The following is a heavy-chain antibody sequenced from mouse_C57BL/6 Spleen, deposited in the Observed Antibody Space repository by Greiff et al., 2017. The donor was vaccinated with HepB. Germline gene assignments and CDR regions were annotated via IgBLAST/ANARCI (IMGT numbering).Heavy chain of an antibody. V-gene: IGHV1-53*01. J-gene: IGHJ4*01. Sequence: QVQLQQPGTELVKPGASVKLSCKASGYTFTSYWMHWVKQRPGQGLEWIGNINPSNGGTNYNEKFKSKATMAVDKSSSTAYMQRSSLTSEDAAVYYCAGIHRYKAVDYWGQGTAVTVSS. CDR3: AGIHRYKAVDY. CDR2: INPSNGGT. CDR1: GYTFTSYW.